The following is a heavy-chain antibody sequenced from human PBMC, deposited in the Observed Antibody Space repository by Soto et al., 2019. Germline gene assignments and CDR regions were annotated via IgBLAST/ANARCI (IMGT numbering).Heavy chain of an antibody. Sequence: EVQLLESGGGLVQPRGSLRLSCVGSGFTFSSYDMTWVRQAPGKGLEWVSSFSFYGRRDNTYYADSVKGRFTISRDNSRNTVYLQMDNLRVEDTAVYYCAKSLYNDNGGPNDHWVQGTLVTVSS. CDR1: GFTFSSYD. CDR2: FSFYGRRDNT. D-gene: IGHD1-1*01. V-gene: IGHV3-23*01. CDR3: AKSLYNDNGGPNDH. J-gene: IGHJ4*02.